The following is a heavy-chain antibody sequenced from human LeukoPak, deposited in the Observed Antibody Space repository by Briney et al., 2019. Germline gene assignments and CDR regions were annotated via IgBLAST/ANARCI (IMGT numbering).Heavy chain of an antibody. CDR1: GVPLHNYY. J-gene: IGHJ4*02. CDR3: ARITDNDYRSGWSGADY. D-gene: IGHD6-19*01. V-gene: IGHV4-4*07. Sequence: SETLSLTCTVSGVPLHNYYWSWIGQPAGKGLEWIGRIYPTGHTHYNPSLKSRITMSVDTSKNQFSLKMTSMTAADTAVYYCARITDNDYRSGWSGADYWGRGTQVTVSA. CDR2: IYPTGHT.